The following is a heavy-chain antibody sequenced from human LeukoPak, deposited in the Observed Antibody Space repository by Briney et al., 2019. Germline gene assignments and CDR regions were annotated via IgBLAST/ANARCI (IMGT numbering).Heavy chain of an antibody. Sequence: PGGSLRLSCAASGFTFSSYWMSWVRQAPGKGLEWVANIKQDGSEKYYVDSVKGRFTISRDNAKNSLYLQMNSLRAEDTAVYYCARDGGYSSSWYAHYYYMDVWGKGTTVTVSS. V-gene: IGHV3-7*01. CDR3: ARDGGYSSSWYAHYYYMDV. J-gene: IGHJ6*03. CDR2: IKQDGSEK. CDR1: GFTFSSYW. D-gene: IGHD6-13*01.